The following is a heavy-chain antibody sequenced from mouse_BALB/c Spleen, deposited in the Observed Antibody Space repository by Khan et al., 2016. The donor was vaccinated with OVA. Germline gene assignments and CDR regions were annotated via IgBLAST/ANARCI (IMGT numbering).Heavy chain of an antibody. Sequence: QIQLVQSGPGLVAPSQSLSISCTVSGFSLTTYGVSWIRQPPGKGLEWMGVIWRDGSTNYHSALISSLSICKDNSKTQVFLELNRLQTDDTATYYCAKLMIYTFDYWGQGTTLTVSS. D-gene: IGHD2-3*01. V-gene: IGHV2-3*01. CDR3: AKLMIYTFDY. CDR1: GFSLTTYG. J-gene: IGHJ2*01. CDR2: IWRDGST.